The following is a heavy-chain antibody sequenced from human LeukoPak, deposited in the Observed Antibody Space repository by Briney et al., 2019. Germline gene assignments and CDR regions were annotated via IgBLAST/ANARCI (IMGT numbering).Heavy chain of an antibody. J-gene: IGHJ2*01. Sequence: PSETLSPPRAVYGGSFSGYYWSWIRQPPGKGLEWIGEINHSGSTNYNPSLKSRLTISVDTSKNQFSLKLSSVTAADTAVYYCARGTHYTRHPWYLNLGGRGPRVTVSS. CDR2: INHSGST. D-gene: IGHD4-11*01. V-gene: IGHV4-34*01. CDR1: GGSFSGYY. CDR3: ARGTHYTRHPWYLNL.